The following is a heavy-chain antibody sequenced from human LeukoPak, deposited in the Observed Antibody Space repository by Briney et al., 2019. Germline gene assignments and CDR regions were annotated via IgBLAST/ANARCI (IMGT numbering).Heavy chain of an antibody. CDR3: ARDGGQRPSGFSTVGFDY. D-gene: IGHD3-22*01. V-gene: IGHV3-53*01. Sequence: PVGSLRLSRAASGFTVSSSYMTWVRQAPDKGLEWVSVIYSGGSTYYADSVKGRFTISRDNSKNTLYLQMNSLRAEDTAVYYCARDGGQRPSGFSTVGFDYWGQGTVVTVSS. CDR2: IYSGGST. CDR1: GFTVSSSY. J-gene: IGHJ4*02.